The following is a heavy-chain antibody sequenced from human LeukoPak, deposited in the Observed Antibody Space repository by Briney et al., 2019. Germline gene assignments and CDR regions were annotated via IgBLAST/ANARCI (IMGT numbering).Heavy chain of an antibody. CDR1: GGSISSGGYY. CDR2: IYHSGST. D-gene: IGHD3-10*01. Sequence: SETLSLTCTVSGGSISSGGYYWSWIRQPPGKGLEWIGYIYHSGSTYYNPSLKSRVTISVDTSKNQFSLKLSSVTAADTAVYYCARDRDYGSGSPFFDYWGQGTLVTVSS. J-gene: IGHJ4*02. V-gene: IGHV4-30-2*05. CDR3: ARDRDYGSGSPFFDY.